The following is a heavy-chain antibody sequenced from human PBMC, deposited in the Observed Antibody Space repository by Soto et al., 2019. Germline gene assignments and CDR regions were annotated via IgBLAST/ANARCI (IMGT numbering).Heavy chain of an antibody. J-gene: IGHJ4*02. D-gene: IGHD1-26*01. CDR2: IFSNDEK. V-gene: IGHV2-26*01. CDR1: GFSLSNARMG. CDR3: ALNGRRVGARPLDY. Sequence: QVTLKESGPVLVKPAETLTLTCTVSGFSLSNARMGVSWIRQPPGKALEWLSHIFSNDEKSDSTSLKSRLTTSKDTSKSQVVLTMTNMDPLDTAAYYCALNGRRVGARPLDYWGQGTLVTVSS.